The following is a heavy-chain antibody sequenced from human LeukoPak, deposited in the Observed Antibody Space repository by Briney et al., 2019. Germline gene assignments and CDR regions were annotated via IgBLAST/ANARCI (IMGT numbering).Heavy chain of an antibody. CDR1: GYSFTSYW. Sequence: GESLKISCKGSGYSFTSYWISWVRQMPGKGLERMGRIDPSDSYTNYSPSFQGHVTISADKSISTAYLQWSSLKASDTAMYYCAVECSSTSCRVDYWGQGTLVTVSS. D-gene: IGHD2-2*01. CDR2: IDPSDSYT. J-gene: IGHJ4*02. V-gene: IGHV5-10-1*01. CDR3: AVECSSTSCRVDY.